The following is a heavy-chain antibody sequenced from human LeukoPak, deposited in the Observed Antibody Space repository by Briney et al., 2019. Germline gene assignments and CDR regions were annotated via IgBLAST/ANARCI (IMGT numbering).Heavy chain of an antibody. CDR1: GGTFSSYA. J-gene: IGHJ4*02. CDR2: IIPIFGTA. CDR3: ARVNGYKPSLYYFDY. V-gene: IGHV1-69*05. Sequence: ASVTVSFTASGGTFSSYAISWVRQAPGQGPGWMGGIIPIFGTANYAQKFQGRVTITTDESTSTAYMELSSLRSEDTAVYYCARVNGYKPSLYYFDYWGQGTLVTVSS. D-gene: IGHD5-24*01.